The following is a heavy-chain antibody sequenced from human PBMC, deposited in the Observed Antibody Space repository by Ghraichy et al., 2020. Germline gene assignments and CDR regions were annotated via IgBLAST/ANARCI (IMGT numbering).Heavy chain of an antibody. CDR2: INHSGST. CDR1: GGSFSGFY. CDR3: ARAYSTPRIAAAGTEFYYYYGMDV. D-gene: IGHD6-13*01. V-gene: IGHV4-34*01. J-gene: IGHJ6*02. Sequence: SETLSLSCAVYGGSFSGFYWSWIRQPPGKGLQWIGEINHSGSTNYNPSLKSRVAISLDTSKNQFSLRLSSVTAADTAVYYCARAYSTPRIAAAGTEFYYYYGMDVWGQGTTVTVSS.